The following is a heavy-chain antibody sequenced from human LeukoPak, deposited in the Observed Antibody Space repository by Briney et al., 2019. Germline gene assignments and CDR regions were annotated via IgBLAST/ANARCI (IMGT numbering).Heavy chain of an antibody. D-gene: IGHD5-18*01. CDR2: INPNSGGT. Sequence: ASVKVSCKASGYTFTGYYMHWVRQAPGQGLEWMGWINPNSGGTNYAQKLQGGVTMTTDTSTSTAYMELRSLRSDDTAVYYCARSNIVDTAFDYWGQGTLVTVSS. V-gene: IGHV1-2*02. CDR3: ARSNIVDTAFDY. CDR1: GYTFTGYY. J-gene: IGHJ4*02.